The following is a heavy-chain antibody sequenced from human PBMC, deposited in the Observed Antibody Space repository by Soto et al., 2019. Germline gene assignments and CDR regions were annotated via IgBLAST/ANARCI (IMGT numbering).Heavy chain of an antibody. J-gene: IGHJ4*02. V-gene: IGHV3-30-3*01. CDR1: GFTFSNYG. D-gene: IGHD3-16*01. CDR3: ARGRDYLGGDFDY. CDR2: ISYDGSNK. Sequence: QVQLVESGGGVVQPGRSLRLSGTASGFTFSNYGMHWVRQAPGKGLKWVAVISYDGSNKYYADSVKGRFTISRDNFKNTLYLQMNSLRGEDTAVYYCARGRDYLGGDFDYWGQGTLVTVSS.